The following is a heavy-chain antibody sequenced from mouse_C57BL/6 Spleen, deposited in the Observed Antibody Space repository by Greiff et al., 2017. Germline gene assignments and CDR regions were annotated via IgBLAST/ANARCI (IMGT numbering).Heavy chain of an antibody. CDR3: ARWGLRRDYAMDY. CDR2: IHPNSGST. J-gene: IGHJ4*01. V-gene: IGHV1-64*01. Sequence: QVQLQQPGAELVKPGASVKLSCKASGYTFTSYWMHWVKQRPGPGLEWIGMIHPNSGSTNYNEKVKSKATLTVDKSSITAYMQLSSLTSEDSAVYYCARWGLRRDYAMDYWGQGTSVTVSS. D-gene: IGHD2-4*01. CDR1: GYTFTSYW.